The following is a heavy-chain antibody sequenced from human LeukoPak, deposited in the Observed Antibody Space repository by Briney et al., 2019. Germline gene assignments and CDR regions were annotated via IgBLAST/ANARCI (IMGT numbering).Heavy chain of an antibody. D-gene: IGHD3-9*01. J-gene: IGHJ6*02. V-gene: IGHV4-61*01. Sequence: SETLSLTCTVSGGSISSSSYYWSWIRQPPGKGLEWIGYIYYSGSTNYNPSLKSRVTISVDTSKNQFSLKLSSVTAADTAVYYCARDRLRYFDWPPGNGMDVWGQGTTVTVSS. CDR1: GGSISSSSYY. CDR3: ARDRLRYFDWPPGNGMDV. CDR2: IYYSGST.